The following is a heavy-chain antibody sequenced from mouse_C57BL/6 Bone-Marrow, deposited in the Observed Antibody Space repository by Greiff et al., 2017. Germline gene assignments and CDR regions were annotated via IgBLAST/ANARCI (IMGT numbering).Heavy chain of an antibody. CDR2: ISNGGGST. CDR1: GFTFSDYY. D-gene: IGHD1-1*01. J-gene: IGHJ3*01. V-gene: IGHV5-12*01. Sequence: EVQLVESGGGLVQPGGSLKLSCAASGFTFSDYYMYWVRQTPEKRLQWVAYISNGGGSTYYPDTVKGRFTISRDNAKNTLYLQMSRLKSEDTAMYYCARQYYGSSPAYWGQGTLVTVSA. CDR3: ARQYYGSSPAY.